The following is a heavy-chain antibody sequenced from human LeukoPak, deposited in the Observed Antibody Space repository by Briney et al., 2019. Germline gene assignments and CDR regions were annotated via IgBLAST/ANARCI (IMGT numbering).Heavy chain of an antibody. CDR3: ARAYTYCGGDCYYFDY. J-gene: IGHJ4*02. CDR2: IKQDGSEK. Sequence: GGSLRLSCAASGFTFSRYWMSWVRQAPGKGLEWVANIKQDGSEKYYVDSVKGRFTISRDNAKNSLYLQMNSLRAEDTAVYYCARAYTYCGGDCYYFDYWGQGTLVTVSS. CDR1: GFTFSRYW. D-gene: IGHD2-21*02. V-gene: IGHV3-7*03.